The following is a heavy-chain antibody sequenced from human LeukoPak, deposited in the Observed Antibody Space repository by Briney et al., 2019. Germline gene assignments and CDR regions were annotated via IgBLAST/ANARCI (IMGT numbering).Heavy chain of an antibody. D-gene: IGHD5-18*01. V-gene: IGHV1-69*13. CDR1: GGTFSSYA. J-gene: IGHJ4*02. CDR2: IIPIFGTA. CDR3: AKTLQEWFPHYFDY. Sequence: GASVKVSCKASGGTFSSYAISWVRQAPGQGLEWMGGIIPIFGTANYAQKFQGRVTITADESTSTAYMELSSLRSEDTAVYYCAKTLQEWFPHYFDYWGQGTLVTVSS.